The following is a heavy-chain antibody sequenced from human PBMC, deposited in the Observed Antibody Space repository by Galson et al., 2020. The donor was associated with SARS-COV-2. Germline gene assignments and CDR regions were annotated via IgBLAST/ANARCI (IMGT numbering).Heavy chain of an antibody. CDR2: IDSSGST. D-gene: IGHD2-21*02. CDR1: GGSISIYY. J-gene: IGHJ5*02. CDR3: ARGQSCGGDCYGNWFDP. V-gene: IGHV4-4*07. Sequence: SETLSLTCTVSGGSISIYYWSWIRQPAGKGLEWIGRIDSSGSTKYNPSLKSRVTMSVDTSKNQSSLKLSSVTAADTAVYYCARGQSCGGDCYGNWFDPWGQGTLVTVSS.